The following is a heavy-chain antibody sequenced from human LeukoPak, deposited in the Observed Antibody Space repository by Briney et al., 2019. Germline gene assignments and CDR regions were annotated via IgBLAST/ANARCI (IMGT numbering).Heavy chain of an antibody. D-gene: IGHD3-16*01. CDR2: VTNYGSRT. CDR3: ATQQGGSPAY. J-gene: IGHJ4*02. CDR1: GLTVSSHW. Sequence: GGSLRLSCAGSGLTVSSHWMHWVGQAPGKGVVWVSRVTNYGSRTTYPDAVKGRFTISRDNAKNILYLQVNSLRAEDTAVYYCATQQGGSPAYWGQGTLVTVSS. V-gene: IGHV3-74*01.